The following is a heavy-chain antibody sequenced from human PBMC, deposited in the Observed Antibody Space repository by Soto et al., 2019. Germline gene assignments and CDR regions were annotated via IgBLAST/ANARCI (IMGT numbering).Heavy chain of an antibody. Sequence: GGSLRLSCAASGFSVSESYMSWVRQAPGKGLEWVSGISWNSGSIGYADSVKGRFTISRDNAKNSLYLQMNSLRAEDTALYYCAKEGPRITIFGVVYDYRGQGTLVTVSS. V-gene: IGHV3-9*01. CDR3: AKEGPRITIFGVVYDY. CDR1: GFSVSESY. J-gene: IGHJ4*02. CDR2: ISWNSGSI. D-gene: IGHD3-3*01.